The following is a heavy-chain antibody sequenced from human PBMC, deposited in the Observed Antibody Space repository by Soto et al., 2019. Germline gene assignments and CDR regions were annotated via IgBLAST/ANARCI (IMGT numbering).Heavy chain of an antibody. CDR2: IHYSGRT. CDR3: ARVMITFGGVIVAFDY. V-gene: IGHV4-59*01. Sequence: SETLSLTCTVSGGSISIYYWRWIRHPPGKGLEWSGYIHYSGRTNYNPSLKSRVIISVDTSKNQFSLKLSSVTAADTAVYYCARVMITFGGVIVAFDYWGQGTLVPVSS. CDR1: GGSISIYY. D-gene: IGHD3-16*02. J-gene: IGHJ4*02.